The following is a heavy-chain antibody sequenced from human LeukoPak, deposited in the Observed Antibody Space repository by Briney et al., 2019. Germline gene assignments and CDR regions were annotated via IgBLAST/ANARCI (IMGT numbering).Heavy chain of an antibody. V-gene: IGHV4-59*08. Sequence: SETLSLNCAVSGGSITSYYWSWIRQPPGKGLGWIGYLFHSGTRRYNPSLRSRVTISADTTKNQIFLILNSTTAADTTVYYCARRRGWNQQLVYFDYWGQGTLASVSS. CDR2: LFHSGTR. J-gene: IGHJ4*02. D-gene: IGHD1-1*01. CDR1: GGSITSYY. CDR3: ARRRGWNQQLVYFDY.